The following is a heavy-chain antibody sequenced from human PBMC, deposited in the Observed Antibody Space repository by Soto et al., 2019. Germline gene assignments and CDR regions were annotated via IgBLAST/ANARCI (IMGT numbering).Heavy chain of an antibody. CDR2: ISYGGSNK. CDR1: GFTFSSYA. Sequence: QVQLVESGGGVVQPGRSLRLSCAASGFTFSSYAMHWVRQAPGKGLEWVAVISYGGSNKYYADSVKGRFTISRDNSKNTLYLQVNSLRAEDTAVYYCARAGCDGGSCYTLVGLRYGMDVWGQGTTVTVSS. J-gene: IGHJ6*02. V-gene: IGHV3-30-3*01. D-gene: IGHD2-15*01. CDR3: ARAGCDGGSCYTLVGLRYGMDV.